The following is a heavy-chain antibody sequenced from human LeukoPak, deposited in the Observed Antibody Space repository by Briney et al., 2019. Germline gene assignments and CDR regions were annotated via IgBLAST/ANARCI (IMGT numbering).Heavy chain of an antibody. CDR2: IYSGGST. CDR3: ARGGLDFWSGYYEAGNYYYMDV. D-gene: IGHD3-3*01. Sequence: PGGSLRLSCAASGFTVSSNYMSWVRQAPGKGLEWVSVIYSGGSTYYAGSVKGRFTISRDNSKNTLYLQMNSLRAEDTAVYYCARGGLDFWSGYYEAGNYYYMDVWGKGTTVTVSS. V-gene: IGHV3-53*01. J-gene: IGHJ6*03. CDR1: GFTVSSNY.